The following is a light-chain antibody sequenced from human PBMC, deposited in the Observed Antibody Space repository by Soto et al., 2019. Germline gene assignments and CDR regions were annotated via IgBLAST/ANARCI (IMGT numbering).Light chain of an antibody. J-gene: IGKJ2*01. CDR3: QHRGKWPIT. CDR2: GAS. CDR1: QSVSNY. V-gene: IGKV3-11*01. Sequence: EIVLTQSPATLSLSPGERATLSCRASQSVSNYLACYQQKSGQAPRLLIYGASNRATGIPARFSGRGSGTDFTLTISSLETEDVAVYYCQHRGKWPITFGQVTKLEI.